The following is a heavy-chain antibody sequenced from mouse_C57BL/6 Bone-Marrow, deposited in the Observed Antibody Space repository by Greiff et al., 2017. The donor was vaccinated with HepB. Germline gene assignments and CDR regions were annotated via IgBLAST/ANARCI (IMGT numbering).Heavy chain of an antibody. CDR1: GYTFTSYW. CDR2: IDPSDSYT. Sequence: VQLQQSGAELVMPGASVKLSCKASGYTFTSYWMHWVKQRPGQGLEWIGEIDPSDSYTNYNQKFKGKSTLTVDKSSSTAYMQLSSLTSEDSAVYYCARSSTGTGDYWGQGTTLTVSS. V-gene: IGHV1-69*01. D-gene: IGHD4-1*02. CDR3: ARSSTGTGDY. J-gene: IGHJ2*01.